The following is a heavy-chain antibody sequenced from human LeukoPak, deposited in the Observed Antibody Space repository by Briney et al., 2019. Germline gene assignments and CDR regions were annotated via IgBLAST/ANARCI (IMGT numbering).Heavy chain of an antibody. CDR2: VYSGDST. V-gene: IGHV3-53*01. CDR1: GFTVSSNY. D-gene: IGHD3-16*01. J-gene: IGHJ4*02. CDR3: ARDLAFGY. Sequence: PGGSLRLSCAASGFTVSSNYMSWVRQAPGKGLEWVSVVYSGDSTYYADSVKGRFTISRDNSKNTLYLQMNSLRAADTAVYYCARDLAFGYWGQGTLVTVSS.